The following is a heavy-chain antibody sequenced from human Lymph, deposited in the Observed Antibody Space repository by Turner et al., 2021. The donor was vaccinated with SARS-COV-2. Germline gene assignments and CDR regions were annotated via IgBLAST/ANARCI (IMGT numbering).Heavy chain of an antibody. J-gene: IGHJ4*02. CDR2: IKQDGSEK. V-gene: IGHV3-7*01. CDR3: ARMGSSSWYFDY. D-gene: IGHD1-26*01. Sequence: EVQLAESGGGLVQPGASLRCSWAASGFTFSYYWMSWVRQAPGKGLEWVANIKQDGSEKYYVDSVKGRFTISRDNAKNSLFLQMNSLRAEDTAVYYCARMGSSSWYFDYWGQGTLVTVSS. CDR1: GFTFSYYW.